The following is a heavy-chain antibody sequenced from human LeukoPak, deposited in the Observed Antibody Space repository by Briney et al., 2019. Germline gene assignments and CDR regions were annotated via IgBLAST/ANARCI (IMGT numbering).Heavy chain of an antibody. V-gene: IGHV3-21*01. J-gene: IGHJ4*02. Sequence: GGSLRLSCAASGFIFSNYNMNWVRQAPGKGLEWVSSITSSSTYIYYADSVKGRFSISRDNSKNTLYLQMNSLRAEDTAVYYCAKLGAGGYNLAYWGQGTLVTVSS. CDR2: ITSSSTYI. CDR3: AKLGAGGYNLAY. D-gene: IGHD5-24*01. CDR1: GFIFSNYN.